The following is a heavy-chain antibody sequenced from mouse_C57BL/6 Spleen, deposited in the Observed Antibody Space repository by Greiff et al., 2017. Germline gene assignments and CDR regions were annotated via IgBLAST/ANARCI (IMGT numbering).Heavy chain of an antibody. J-gene: IGHJ2*01. CDR1: GFNIKDDY. CDR2: IDPENGDN. CDR3: TTPLWLRRLGKGY. D-gene: IGHD2-2*01. Sequence: VQLQQSGAELVRPGDSVTFSCTASGFNIKDDYMHWVQQRPEQGLEWIGWIDPENGDNEYASKFQGKATITADTASNTAYLQLSSLTSEDTAVYYCTTPLWLRRLGKGYWGQGTTLTVSS. V-gene: IGHV14-4*01.